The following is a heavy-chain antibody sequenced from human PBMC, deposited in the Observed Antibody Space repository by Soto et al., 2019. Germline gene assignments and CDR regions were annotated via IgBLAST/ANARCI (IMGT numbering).Heavy chain of an antibody. Sequence: QVQLVESGGGVVQPGRSLRLSCVASGFTFSSYGMHWVRQAPGKGLEWVAIISYDGSNTYYADSVKGRFTISRDNSTNTLYLQMNSLRAEDTSVYYCAKEGGLSGSYYISSSYYFDYWGQGTMVTVSS. CDR2: ISYDGSNT. V-gene: IGHV3-30*18. CDR3: AKEGGLSGSYYISSSYYFDY. D-gene: IGHD1-26*01. CDR1: GFTFSSYG. J-gene: IGHJ4*02.